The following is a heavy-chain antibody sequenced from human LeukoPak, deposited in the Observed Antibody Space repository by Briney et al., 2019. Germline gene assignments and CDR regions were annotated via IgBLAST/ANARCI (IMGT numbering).Heavy chain of an antibody. CDR2: INEDGGQK. Sequence: QPGGSLRLSCAASGFTFSSYWMSWVRQTPGTGLEWVANINEDGGQKHYVDSVKGRLTISRDNAQNSLFLEVNSLRAEDTAVYYCGRIQYGNYDWGQGTLVTVSS. CDR1: GFTFSSYW. D-gene: IGHD4-11*01. J-gene: IGHJ4*02. CDR3: GRIQYGNYD. V-gene: IGHV3-7*05.